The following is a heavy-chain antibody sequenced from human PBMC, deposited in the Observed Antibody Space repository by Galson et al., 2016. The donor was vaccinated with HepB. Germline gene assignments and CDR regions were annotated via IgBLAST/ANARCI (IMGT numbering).Heavy chain of an antibody. Sequence: RLSCAASGFMFSNYGMHWVRQAPGKGLEWVAVIWFDASNKYHGDSAKGRFTISRDNSKNMLYLQMNSLRAEDTAVDYCARDRDYVWGSYRYPHYYGMDVWGQGTTVTVSS. CDR3: ARDRDYVWGSYRYPHYYGMDV. CDR1: GFMFSNYG. CDR2: IWFDASNK. V-gene: IGHV3-33*01. J-gene: IGHJ6*02. D-gene: IGHD3-16*02.